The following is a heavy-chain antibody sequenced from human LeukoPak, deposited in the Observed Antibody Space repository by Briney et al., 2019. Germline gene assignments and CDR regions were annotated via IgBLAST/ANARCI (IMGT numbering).Heavy chain of an antibody. CDR1: GFTLSTYP. V-gene: IGHV3-30*04. CDR3: VRGLGSSGWYYFDY. Sequence: PGTSLRLSCAASGFTLSTYPMHWVRQAPGKGLEWVAFISYDGSNMYYADSVKGRFTISRDNYKNTLYLQMNSLRAEDTAVYYCVRGLGSSGWYYFDYWAQGTLVTVSS. D-gene: IGHD6-19*01. J-gene: IGHJ4*02. CDR2: ISYDGSNM.